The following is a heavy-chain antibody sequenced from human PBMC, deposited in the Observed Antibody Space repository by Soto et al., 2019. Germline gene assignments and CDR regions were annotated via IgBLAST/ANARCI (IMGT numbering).Heavy chain of an antibody. D-gene: IGHD6-19*01. CDR3: AKSGGYSSGWYYFDY. CDR2: IYISGST. V-gene: IGHV4-4*07. J-gene: IGHJ4*02. Sequence: QMQLQESGPGLVKPSETLSLTCTVSGGSISSYYWSWIRKPAGKGLEWIGRIYISGSTNYNPSLMSRVTMSVATSKKQSSLKLSSVTAADTAVYYCAKSGGYSSGWYYFDYWGQGTLVTVSS. CDR1: GGSISSYY.